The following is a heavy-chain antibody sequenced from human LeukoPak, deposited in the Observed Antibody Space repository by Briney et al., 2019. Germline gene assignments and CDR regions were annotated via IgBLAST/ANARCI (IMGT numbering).Heavy chain of an antibody. D-gene: IGHD1/OR15-1a*01. Sequence: PSETLSLTCTVPGGSISSYYWSWIRQPPGKGLEWIGYIYYSGSTKYNPSLKSRVTISVDTSKNQFSLKLSSVTAADTAVYYCARGPKGRTLGPDYYYYYMDVGGKGTTVTVSS. CDR1: GGSISSYY. V-gene: IGHV4-59*01. CDR2: IYYSGST. J-gene: IGHJ6*03. CDR3: ARGPKGRTLGPDYYYYYMDV.